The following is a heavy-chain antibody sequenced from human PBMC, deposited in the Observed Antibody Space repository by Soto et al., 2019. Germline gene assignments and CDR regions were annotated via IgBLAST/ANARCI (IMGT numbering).Heavy chain of an antibody. Sequence: QVQLQESGPGLVKPSQTLSLTCTVSGGSISSGGYYWSWIRQHPGKGLEWIGYIYYSGSTYYNPSLKSRVTLSVARPRTRSSWRLSSGPAAATAWIYGRRKGRGDYYGWGGPPSFDYGGQGTRVTVSP. J-gene: IGHJ4*02. CDR3: RRKGRGDYYGWGGPPSFDY. D-gene: IGHD3-10*01. CDR1: GGSISSGGYY. V-gene: IGHV4-31*03. CDR2: IYYSGST.